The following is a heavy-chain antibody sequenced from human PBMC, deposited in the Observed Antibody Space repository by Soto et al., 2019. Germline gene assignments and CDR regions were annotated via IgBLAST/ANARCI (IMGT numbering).Heavy chain of an antibody. CDR1: GYTFTGYY. V-gene: IGHV1-2*04. CDR3: ARDTSRYCSGGSCNAFDI. J-gene: IGHJ3*02. D-gene: IGHD2-15*01. Sequence: QVPLVQSGAEVKKPGASVKVSCKASGYTFTGYYMHWVRQAPGQGLEWMGWINPNSGGTNYAQKFQGWVTMTRDTSISTAYMELSRLRSDDTAVYYCARDTSRYCSGGSCNAFDIWGQGTMVTVSS. CDR2: INPNSGGT.